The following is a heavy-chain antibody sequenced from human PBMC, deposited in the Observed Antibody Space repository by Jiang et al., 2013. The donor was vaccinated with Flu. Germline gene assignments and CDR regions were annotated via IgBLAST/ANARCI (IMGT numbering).Heavy chain of an antibody. J-gene: IGHJ4*02. Sequence: VKVSCKASGYTFTSYGISWVRQAPGQGLEWMGWISAYNGNTNYAQKLQGRVTMTTDTSTSTAYMELRSLRSDDTAVYYCARDPPPRYSYGYDYWGQGTLVTVSS. CDR1: GYTFTSYG. V-gene: IGHV1-18*01. CDR2: ISAYNGNT. CDR3: ARDPPPRYSYGYDY. D-gene: IGHD5-18*01.